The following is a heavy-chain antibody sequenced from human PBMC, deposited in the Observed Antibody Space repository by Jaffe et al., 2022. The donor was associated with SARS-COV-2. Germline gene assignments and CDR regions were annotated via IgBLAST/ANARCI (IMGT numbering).Heavy chain of an antibody. V-gene: IGHV3-30*18. CDR1: GFTFSSYG. J-gene: IGHJ6*02. CDR3: AKDLGVGATAEWADNYYGMDV. CDR2: ISYDGSNK. D-gene: IGHD1-26*01. Sequence: QVQLVESGGGVVQPGRSLRLSCAASGFTFSSYGMHWVRQAPGKGLEWVAVISYDGSNKYYADSVKGRFTISRDNSKNTLYLQMNSLRAEDTAVYYCAKDLGVGATAEWADNYYGMDVWGQGTTVTVSS.